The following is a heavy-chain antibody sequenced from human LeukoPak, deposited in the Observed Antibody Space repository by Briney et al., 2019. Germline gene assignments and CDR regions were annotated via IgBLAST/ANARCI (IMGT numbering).Heavy chain of an antibody. J-gene: IGHJ3*02. D-gene: IGHD5-12*01. CDR3: ARIAVDIVATSCAFDI. CDR2: ISAYNGNT. CDR1: GYTFTSYG. V-gene: IGHV1-18*01. Sequence: ASVKVSCKASGYTFTSYGISWVRQAPGQGLEWMGWISAYNGNTNYAQKLQGRVTMTTDTSTSTAYMELRSLRSDDTAVYYCARIAVDIVATSCAFDIWGQGTMVTVSS.